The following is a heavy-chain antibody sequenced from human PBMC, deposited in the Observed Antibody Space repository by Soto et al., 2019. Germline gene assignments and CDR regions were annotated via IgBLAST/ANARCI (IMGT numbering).Heavy chain of an antibody. CDR1: GFSFSDNL. Sequence: QVQLVQSGAEVRKPGASVNISCRASGFSFSDNLINWVRQAPGQSLEWMGWINPDNGNTRYSQTFPGRVTISRHSYASIAYVEVSDLTSEATAVYYCARDILSVGPRANDDFDVWGQGTMVTVSS. V-gene: IGHV1-3*01. CDR2: INPDNGNT. CDR3: ARDILSVGPRANDDFDV. D-gene: IGHD2-8*02. J-gene: IGHJ3*01.